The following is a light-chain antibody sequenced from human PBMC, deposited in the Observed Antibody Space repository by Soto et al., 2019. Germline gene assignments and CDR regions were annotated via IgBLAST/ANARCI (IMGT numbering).Light chain of an antibody. CDR1: QSVPSDW. Sequence: EIVLTQSPGTLSLSPGERATLSCRASQSVPSDWLAWYRHKPGQAPRLLIYGASSRATGVPDRVSGSGSGTDFTLTITRLKPEDFAVYYCYQDGNFPYTFGQGTKLEIK. J-gene: IGKJ2*01. V-gene: IGKV3-20*01. CDR2: GAS. CDR3: YQDGNFPYT.